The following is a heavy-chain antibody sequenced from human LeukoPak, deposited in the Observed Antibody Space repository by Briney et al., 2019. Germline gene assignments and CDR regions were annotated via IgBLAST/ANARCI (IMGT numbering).Heavy chain of an antibody. D-gene: IGHD6-13*01. CDR3: AKDTSIAAADYFFDY. CDR1: GFTFKSYG. V-gene: IGHV3-30*18. CDR2: ISFDGNEK. J-gene: IGHJ4*02. Sequence: GGSLRLSCTGSGFTFKSYGMHWVRQAPGKGLEWVAVISFDGNEKYYTSSVKGRFTISRDNSKNTLYLQMNSMRAEDTAVYYCAKDTSIAAADYFFDYWGQGTLVTVSS.